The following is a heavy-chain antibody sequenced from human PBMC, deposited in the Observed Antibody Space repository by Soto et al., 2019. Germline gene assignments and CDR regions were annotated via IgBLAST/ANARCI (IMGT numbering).Heavy chain of an antibody. V-gene: IGHV4-34*01. CDR1: GGSFSGYY. Sequence: SETLSLTCAVYGGSFSGYYWSWIRQPPGKGLEWIGEINHSGSTNYNPSLKSRVTISVDTSKNQFSLKLSSVTAADTAVCYCARGRWYGSGSSKFDPWGQGTLVTVSS. J-gene: IGHJ5*02. D-gene: IGHD3-10*01. CDR3: ARGRWYGSGSSKFDP. CDR2: INHSGST.